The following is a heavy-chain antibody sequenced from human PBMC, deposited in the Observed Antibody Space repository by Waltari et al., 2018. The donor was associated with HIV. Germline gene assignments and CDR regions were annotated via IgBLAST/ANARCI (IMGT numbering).Heavy chain of an antibody. CDR3: STSGWLDH. J-gene: IGHJ5*02. Sequence: EVQLVESGGAIVKPGESLRLSCAVSGMSFSHAWMSWVCQAPGKGLEVIARITTKADGESVDDAEVVRDRFTITRDDSTSTLFLQMSSLKTEDTALYYCSTSGWLDHWGQGTRVTVSS. CDR1: GMSFSHAW. V-gene: IGHV3-15*02. D-gene: IGHD6-25*01. CDR2: ITTKADGESV.